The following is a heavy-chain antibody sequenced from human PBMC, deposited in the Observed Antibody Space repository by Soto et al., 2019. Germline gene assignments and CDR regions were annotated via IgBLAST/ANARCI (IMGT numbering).Heavy chain of an antibody. CDR1: GGSVSSSSYY. CDR2: IYYSGST. J-gene: IGHJ6*03. D-gene: IGHD5-12*01. V-gene: IGHV4-61*05. CDR3: ARGERGYSGYDFDYCYYMDV. Sequence: ETLSLTCTVSGGSVSSSSYYWVWVRQPPGKGLEWIGYIYYSGSTNYNPSLKSRVTISVDTSKNQFSLKLSSVTAADTAVYYCARGERGYSGYDFDYCYYMDVWGKGTTVTVSS.